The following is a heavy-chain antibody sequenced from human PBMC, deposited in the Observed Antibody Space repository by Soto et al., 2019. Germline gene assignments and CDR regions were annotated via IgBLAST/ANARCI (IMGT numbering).Heavy chain of an antibody. CDR3: AKFAVDTAMVTPYYFDY. CDR2: ISGSGGST. V-gene: IGHV3-23*01. Sequence: GGSLRLSCAASGFTFSSYAMSWVRQAPGKGLEWVSAISGSGGSTYYADSVKGRFTISRDNSKNTLYLQMNSLRAEDTAVYYCAKFAVDTAMVTPYYFDYLGQGTLVTVSS. CDR1: GFTFSSYA. J-gene: IGHJ4*02. D-gene: IGHD5-18*01.